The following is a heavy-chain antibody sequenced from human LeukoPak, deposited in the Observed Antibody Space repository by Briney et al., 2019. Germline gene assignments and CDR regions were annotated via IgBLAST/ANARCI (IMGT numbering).Heavy chain of an antibody. J-gene: IGHJ4*02. D-gene: IGHD5-18*01. CDR1: GFTFSGYS. Sequence: GGSLRLSCAASGFTFSGYSMNWVRQAPGKGLEWVSHITSSSGTRYYADSVKGRCTISTDNAKNSLYFLITGLRAEDTAVYYCARGYYYAYHYWGQGTLVTVSS. CDR2: ITSSSGTR. CDR3: ARGYYYAYHY. V-gene: IGHV3-48*01.